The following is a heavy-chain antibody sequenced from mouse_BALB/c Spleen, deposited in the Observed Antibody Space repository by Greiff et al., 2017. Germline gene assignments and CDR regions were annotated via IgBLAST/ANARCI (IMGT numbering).Heavy chain of an antibody. CDR1: GYSFTSYW. J-gene: IGHJ3*01. CDR2: IYPGNSDT. Sequence: EVQLQQSGTVLARPGASVKMSCKASGYSFTSYWMHWVKQRPGQGLEWIGAIYPGNSDTSYNQKFKGKAKLTAVTSASTAYMELSSLTNEDSAVYYCTTYDYGFDYWGQGTLVTVSA. V-gene: IGHV1-5*01. CDR3: TTYDYGFDY. D-gene: IGHD2-4*01.